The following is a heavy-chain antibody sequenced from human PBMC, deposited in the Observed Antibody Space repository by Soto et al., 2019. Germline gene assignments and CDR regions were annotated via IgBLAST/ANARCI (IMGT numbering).Heavy chain of an antibody. CDR3: ARSRRGAYSIGWYGPSGYYLPGLAV. CDR1: GYSFTTYW. Sequence: PLESLKISCRSSGYSFTTYWIGLVRQMPGKGLEWMGIIYPGDSDTKYSPSLQGQVSISADTSISTAYLQWTSLKASDTAMYYCARSRRGAYSIGWYGPSGYYLPGLAVWGKGTKVTVSS. D-gene: IGHD6-19*01. V-gene: IGHV5-51*01. CDR2: IYPGDSDT. J-gene: IGHJ6*04.